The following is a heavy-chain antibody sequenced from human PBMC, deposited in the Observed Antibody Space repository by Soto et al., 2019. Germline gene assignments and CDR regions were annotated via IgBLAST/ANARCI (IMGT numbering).Heavy chain of an antibody. V-gene: IGHV1-69*13. Sequence: SVKVSCKASGGTFSSYAISWVRQAPGQGLEWMGGIIPIFGTANYAQKFQGRVTITADESTSTAYMELSSLRAEDTAVYFCAKEDSNSLGMDAWGQGTTVTVSS. J-gene: IGHJ6*02. CDR3: AKEDSNSLGMDA. D-gene: IGHD6-6*01. CDR1: GGTFSSYA. CDR2: IIPIFGTA.